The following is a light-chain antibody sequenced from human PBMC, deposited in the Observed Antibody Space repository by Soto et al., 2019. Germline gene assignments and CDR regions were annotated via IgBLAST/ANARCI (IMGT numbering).Light chain of an antibody. CDR1: QSISGR. V-gene: IGKV1-5*03. CDR3: QQYNSYPLT. Sequence: DIQMTQSPSTLSASVGDRVTITCRASQSISGRLAWYQQKPGIAPKLLICKATSLESGVPSRFSGSGSGTEFTLTISSLQPDDFATYYCQQYNSYPLTFGQGTKVEI. J-gene: IGKJ1*01. CDR2: KAT.